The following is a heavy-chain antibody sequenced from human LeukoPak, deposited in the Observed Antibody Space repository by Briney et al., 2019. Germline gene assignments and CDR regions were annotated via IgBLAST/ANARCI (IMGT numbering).Heavy chain of an antibody. J-gene: IGHJ4*02. CDR2: ITSSGDST. V-gene: IGHV3-23*01. D-gene: IGHD3-16*01. CDR3: VRGRVFVDY. Sequence: GESLRLSCTASGFTFSSSARSWVRQAPGKGLEWVSSITSSGDSTYNADSVKGRFIISRDNSKNTLYLQMNSLRAEDTAVYYCVRGRVFVDYWGQGTLVTVSS. CDR1: GFTFSSSA.